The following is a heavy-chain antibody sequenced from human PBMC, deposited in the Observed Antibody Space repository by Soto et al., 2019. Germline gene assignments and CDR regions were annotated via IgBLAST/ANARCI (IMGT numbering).Heavy chain of an antibody. Sequence: GGSLRLSCAASGFTFSSYAMSWVRQAPGKGLEWVSAISGSGGSTYYADSVKGRFTISRDNSKNTLYLEMNNLKAEDTAVYYCANHGSRSWFDYWGQGTLVTVSS. J-gene: IGHJ4*02. CDR2: ISGSGGST. V-gene: IGHV3-23*01. D-gene: IGHD6-13*01. CDR3: ANHGSRSWFDY. CDR1: GFTFSSYA.